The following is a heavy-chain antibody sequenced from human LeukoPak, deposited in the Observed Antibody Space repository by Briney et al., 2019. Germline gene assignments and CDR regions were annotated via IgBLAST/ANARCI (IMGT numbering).Heavy chain of an antibody. Sequence: PGGSLRLSCAASGFTFSSYGMSWVRQAPGKGLEWVSAISGSGGSTYYADSVKGRFTISRDNSKNTLYLQMNSLRAEDTAVYYCARVWGSYRFTFDYWGQGTLVTVSS. CDR1: GFTFSSYG. D-gene: IGHD3-16*02. J-gene: IGHJ4*02. CDR2: ISGSGGST. V-gene: IGHV3-23*01. CDR3: ARVWGSYRFTFDY.